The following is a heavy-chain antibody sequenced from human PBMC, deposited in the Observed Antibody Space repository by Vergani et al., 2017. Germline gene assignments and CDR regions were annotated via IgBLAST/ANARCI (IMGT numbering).Heavy chain of an antibody. D-gene: IGHD6-19*01. CDR2: ISSSSSTI. CDR3: ARDGWDSSGWYYFDY. Sequence: EVQLVESGGGLVQPGGSLRLSCAASGFTFSSYSMNWVRQAPGKGLEWVSYISSSSSTIYYADSVKGRFTISRDNAKNSLYLQMNSLRDEDTAVYYCARDGWDSSGWYYFDYWGQGTTVTVSS. V-gene: IGHV3-48*02. J-gene: IGHJ4*03. CDR1: GFTFSSYS.